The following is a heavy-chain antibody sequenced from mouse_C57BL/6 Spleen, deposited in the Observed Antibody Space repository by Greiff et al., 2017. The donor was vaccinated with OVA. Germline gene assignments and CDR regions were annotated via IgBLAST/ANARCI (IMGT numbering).Heavy chain of an antibody. V-gene: IGHV1-50*01. CDR3: ARGHYDYDRFAY. Sequence: VQLKQPGAELVKPGASVKLSCKASGYTFTSYWMQWVKQRPGQGLEWIGEIDPSDSYTNYNQKFKGKATLTVDTSSSTAYMQLSSLTSEDSAVYYCARGHYDYDRFAYWGQGTLVTVSA. CDR2: IDPSDSYT. D-gene: IGHD2-4*01. J-gene: IGHJ3*01. CDR1: GYTFTSYW.